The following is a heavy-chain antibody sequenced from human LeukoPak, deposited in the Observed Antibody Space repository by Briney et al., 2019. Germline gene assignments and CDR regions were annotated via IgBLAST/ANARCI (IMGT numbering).Heavy chain of an antibody. Sequence: VASVKVSCKVSAGTFSSYAFSWVRQAPGQGGEWMGRIIPILGIANNAQTFWGRVTITADKSTSTAYMELSSLRSEDTAVYYCARVSAYCGGDCYSGSGAFDIWGQGTMVTVSS. CDR3: ARVSAYCGGDCYSGSGAFDI. CDR1: AGTFSSYA. D-gene: IGHD2-21*02. CDR2: IIPILGIA. V-gene: IGHV1-69*04. J-gene: IGHJ3*02.